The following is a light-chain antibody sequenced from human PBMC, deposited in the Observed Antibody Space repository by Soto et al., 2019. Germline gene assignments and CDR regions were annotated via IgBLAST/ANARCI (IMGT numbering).Light chain of an antibody. V-gene: IGLV2-14*01. J-gene: IGLJ1*01. Sequence: QSVLTQPASVSGSPGQSITITCTGSTSDIGSYNYVSWYLQDPGKAPKLIIYDVSYRPSGVSNRFFGSKSGNTASLTISALQAEDEADYYCSSYPSSSPYVFGTGTKLTVL. CDR3: SSYPSSSPYV. CDR2: DVS. CDR1: TSDIGSYNY.